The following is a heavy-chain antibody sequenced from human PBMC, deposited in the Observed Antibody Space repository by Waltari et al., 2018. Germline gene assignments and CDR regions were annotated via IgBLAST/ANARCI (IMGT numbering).Heavy chain of an antibody. CDR3: AKDLAEDYNGVAAYYGMDV. CDR2: ISWSSETV. CDR1: GFSFYGSA. V-gene: IGHV3-9*01. D-gene: IGHD2-8*01. Sequence: EMQLAESGGGWVQPGRSLTLSCEAPGFSFYGSALHWVRPPPGKSLEWVAGISWSSETVGYADSVKGRFSVSRDNAKNSLYLQMDSLRPEDAALYFCAKDLAEDYNGVAAYYGMDVWGQGTTVIVS. J-gene: IGHJ6*02.